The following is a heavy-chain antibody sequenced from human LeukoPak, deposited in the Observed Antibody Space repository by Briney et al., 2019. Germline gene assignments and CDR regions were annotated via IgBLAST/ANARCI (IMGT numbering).Heavy chain of an antibody. V-gene: IGHV4-39*07. CDR3: ARSIGVAAAGIMNY. Sequence: GSLRLSCAASGFTFSSYWMSWIRQPPGKGLEWIGSIYYSGSTYYNPSLKSRVTISVDTSKNQFSLKLSSVTAADTAVYYCARSIGVAAAGIMNYWGQGTLVTVSS. CDR2: IYYSGST. D-gene: IGHD6-13*01. J-gene: IGHJ4*02. CDR1: GFTFSSYW.